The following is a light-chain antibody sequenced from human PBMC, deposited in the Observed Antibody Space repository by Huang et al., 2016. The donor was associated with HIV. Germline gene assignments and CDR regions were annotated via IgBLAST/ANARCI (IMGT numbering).Light chain of an antibody. CDR2: KAS. Sequence: IQMTQSPSTLSASVGDRVTVTCRASESIGSWLAWYQQKPGKAPKLLIYKASTSTRCVPSRFSGSGSGTQFSLIISSLQPDDFATYYCQQYSTSMYSFGQGTKVEIK. V-gene: IGKV1-5*03. CDR3: QQYSTSMYS. CDR1: ESIGSW. J-gene: IGKJ2*01.